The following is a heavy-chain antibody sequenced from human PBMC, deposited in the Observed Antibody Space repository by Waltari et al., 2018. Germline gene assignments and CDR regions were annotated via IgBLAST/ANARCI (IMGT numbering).Heavy chain of an antibody. CDR3: ARANTIFGVIRTWYYMDV. J-gene: IGHJ6*03. CDR2: INHSGRT. Sequence: QVQLQQWGAGLLTPSETLSLTCVVPGGSFSGYSWSWIRQPPGKGLGWIGEINHSGRTNYNPSLKSRVTISIDTSKIQFSLKLRSVTVADTAVYYCARANTIFGVIRTWYYMDVWGKGTPVTVSS. D-gene: IGHD3-3*01. CDR1: GGSFSGYS. V-gene: IGHV4-34*01.